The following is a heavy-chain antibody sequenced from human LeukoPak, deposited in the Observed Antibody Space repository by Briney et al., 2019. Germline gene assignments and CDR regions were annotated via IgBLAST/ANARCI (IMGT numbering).Heavy chain of an antibody. CDR2: IIPILGIA. D-gene: IGHD6-19*01. CDR1: GGTFSSYT. Sequence: SVKVSCKASGGTFSSYTISWVRQAPGQGLEWMGRIIPILGIANYAQKLQGRVTMTTDTSTSTAYMELRSLRSDDTAVYYCARDTFRGAGTRGWFDPWGQGTLVTVSS. CDR3: ARDTFRGAGTRGWFDP. J-gene: IGHJ5*02. V-gene: IGHV1-69*04.